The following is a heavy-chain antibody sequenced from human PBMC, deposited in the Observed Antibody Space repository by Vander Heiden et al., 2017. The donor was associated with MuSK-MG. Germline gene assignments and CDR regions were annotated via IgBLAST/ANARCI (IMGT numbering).Heavy chain of an antibody. D-gene: IGHD4-4*01. Sequence: QVTLRESGPALVKPTQTLTLTCTFSGFSLSTSGMCVSWIRQPPGKALEWLALIDWDDDKYYSTALKTRLTISKDTSKNQVVLTMTKMDTVDTATYCCARTGYDYSNSFDYWGQGTLVTVSS. V-gene: IGHV2-70*01. CDR3: ARTGYDYSNSFDY. CDR1: GFSLSTSGMC. J-gene: IGHJ4*02. CDR2: IDWDDDK.